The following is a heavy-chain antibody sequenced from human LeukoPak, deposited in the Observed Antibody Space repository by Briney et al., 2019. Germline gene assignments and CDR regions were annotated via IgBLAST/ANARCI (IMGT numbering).Heavy chain of an antibody. D-gene: IGHD6-13*01. CDR3: AKAGNRYSSSWYFRTNWFDP. J-gene: IGHJ5*02. Sequence: SETLSLTCTVSGGSISSYYWSWIRQPPGKGLEWIGYIYYSGSTNYNPSLKSRVTTSVDTSKNQFSLELSSVTAADTAVYYCAKAGNRYSSSWYFRTNWFDPWGQGTLVTVSS. CDR1: GGSISSYY. CDR2: IYYSGST. V-gene: IGHV4-59*01.